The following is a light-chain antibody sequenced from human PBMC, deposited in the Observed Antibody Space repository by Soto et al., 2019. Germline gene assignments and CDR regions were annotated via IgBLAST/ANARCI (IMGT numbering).Light chain of an antibody. Sequence: QPVLTQPPSASGTPGQRVTISCSGSSSDIGNNIVYWYQQLPGTTPKLLIYWNDQQPSGVPYRLSGSQSGNSASLAISGLRCEDEGDYFWAALYDSVSGYVFGTGTKVTVL. CDR2: WND. CDR1: SSDIGNNI. V-gene: IGLV1-47*01. CDR3: AALYDSVSGYV. J-gene: IGLJ1*01.